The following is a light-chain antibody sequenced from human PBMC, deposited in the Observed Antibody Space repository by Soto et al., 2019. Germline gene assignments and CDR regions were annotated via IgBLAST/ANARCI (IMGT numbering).Light chain of an antibody. V-gene: IGKV3-15*01. CDR3: QQNKDWPGT. CDR1: QSVSSY. J-gene: IGKJ1*01. Sequence: EIVMTQSPSTLSVSPWERFTLSFMASQSVSSYLAWYQQKPGQAPRLLIYDASSRATGIPVRFSGSGSGTEFTLTISSLQSEDFGVYYCQQNKDWPGTFSQGTKVDIK. CDR2: DAS.